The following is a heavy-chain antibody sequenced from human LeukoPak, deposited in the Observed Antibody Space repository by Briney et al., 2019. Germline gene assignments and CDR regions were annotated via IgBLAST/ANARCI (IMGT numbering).Heavy chain of an antibody. CDR1: GFTFSSYS. CDR2: ISSSSGYI. V-gene: IGHV3-21*01. D-gene: IGHD5-24*01. CDR3: ARTRDGYNFDAFDI. Sequence: GGSLRLSCAASGFTFSSYSMNWVRQAPGKGLEWVSSISSSSGYIYYADSVKGRFTISRDNAKNSLYLQMNSLRAEDTAVYYCARTRDGYNFDAFDIWGQGTMVTVSS. J-gene: IGHJ3*02.